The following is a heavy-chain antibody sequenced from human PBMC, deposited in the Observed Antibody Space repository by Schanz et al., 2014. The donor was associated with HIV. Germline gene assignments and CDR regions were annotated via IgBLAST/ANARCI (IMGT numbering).Heavy chain of an antibody. J-gene: IGHJ4*02. CDR3: ARDRPVAAGPLDY. V-gene: IGHV1-69*01. D-gene: IGHD6-6*01. CDR1: GGTFSNYA. CDR2: IIPIIGTA. Sequence: QVQLVQSGAEVKMPGSSVKVSCKASGGTFSNYAMTWVRQAPGQGLEWMAGIIPIIGTADYAQKFQGRVTITADESTSTAYMELSSLRSEDTAVYYCARDRPVAAGPLDYWGQGTLVTVSS.